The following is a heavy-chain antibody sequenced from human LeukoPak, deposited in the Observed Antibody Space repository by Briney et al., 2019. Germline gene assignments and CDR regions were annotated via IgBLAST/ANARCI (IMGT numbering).Heavy chain of an antibody. V-gene: IGHV3-64*01. Sequence: GGSLRLSCAASGFTFSSYAMHWVRQAPGKGLEYVSAISSNGDSTYYANSVKGRFTISRDNSKNTLYLQMGSLRAEDMAVYHCARAIHSRGYPPVDYWGQGTLVTVSS. CDR3: ARAIHSRGYPPVDY. D-gene: IGHD3-22*01. CDR2: ISSNGDST. J-gene: IGHJ4*02. CDR1: GFTFSSYA.